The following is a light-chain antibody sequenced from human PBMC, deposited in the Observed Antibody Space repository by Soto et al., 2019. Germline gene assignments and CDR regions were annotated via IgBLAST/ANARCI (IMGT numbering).Light chain of an antibody. CDR2: SNN. J-gene: IGLJ2*01. CDR1: SSNIGSNT. V-gene: IGLV1-44*01. Sequence: QPVLTQPPSASGTPGQRVTISCSGSSSNIGSNTVNWYQQLPGTAPKLLIYSNNQRPSGVPDRFSGSKSGTSASLAISGLQSEDEADYYCAAWDDSLNGSHVVFGGGTTLTVL. CDR3: AAWDDSLNGSHVV.